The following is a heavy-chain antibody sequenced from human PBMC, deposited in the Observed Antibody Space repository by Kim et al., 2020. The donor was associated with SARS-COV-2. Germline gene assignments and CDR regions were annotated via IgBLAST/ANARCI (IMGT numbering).Heavy chain of an antibody. D-gene: IGHD4-17*01. Sequence: SETLSLTCTVSGGSISSYYWSWIRQPPGKGLEWIGYIYYSGSTNYNPSLKSRVTISVDTSKNQFSLKLSSVTAADTAVYYCAKVNMTTVTNVPYYYYYYGMDVWSQGTTVTVSS. V-gene: IGHV4-59*01. CDR1: GGSISSYY. CDR2: IYYSGST. J-gene: IGHJ6*02. CDR3: AKVNMTTVTNVPYYYYYYGMDV.